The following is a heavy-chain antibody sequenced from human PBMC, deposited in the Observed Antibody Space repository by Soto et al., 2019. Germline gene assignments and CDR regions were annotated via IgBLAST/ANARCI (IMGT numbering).Heavy chain of an antibody. D-gene: IGHD2-2*01. CDR1: GYTFTSYD. J-gene: IGHJ6*03. CDR2: MNPNSGNT. V-gene: IGHV1-8*01. Sequence: ASVKVSCKASGYTFTSYDINWVRQATGQGLEWMGWMNPNSGNTGYAQKFQGRVTMTRNTSISTAYMELSSLRSEDTAVYYCARGIESRRVVPAAQNYYYYMDVWGKGTTVTVSS. CDR3: ARGIESRRVVPAAQNYYYYMDV.